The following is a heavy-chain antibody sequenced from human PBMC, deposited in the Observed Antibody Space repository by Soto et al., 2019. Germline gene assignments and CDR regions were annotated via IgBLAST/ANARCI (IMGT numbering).Heavy chain of an antibody. Sequence: QVQLVESGGGVVQPGRSLRLSCAASGFTFSSYGMHWVRQAPGKGLEWVAVISYDGSNKYYADSVKGRFTISRDNSKNTAVMEMNRLGGEDTGVFFWGKGEGGLGYFDCWGQGTLVTVSS. J-gene: IGHJ4*02. V-gene: IGHV3-30*18. CDR3: GKGEGGLGYFDC. CDR2: ISYDGSNK. CDR1: GFTFSSYG. D-gene: IGHD3-16*01.